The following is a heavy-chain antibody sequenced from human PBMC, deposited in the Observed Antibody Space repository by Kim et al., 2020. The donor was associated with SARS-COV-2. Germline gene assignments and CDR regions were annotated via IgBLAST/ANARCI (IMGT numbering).Heavy chain of an antibody. CDR3: ARHFPHYYDSSGYAYF. CDR1: GGSISSSSYY. D-gene: IGHD3-22*01. CDR2: IYYSGST. V-gene: IGHV4-39*01. Sequence: SEILSLTCTVSGGSISSSSYYWGWIRQPPGKGLEWIGSIYYSGSTYYNPSLKSRVTISVDTSKNQFSLKLSSVTAADTAVYYCARHFPHYYDSSGYAYF. J-gene: IGHJ4*01.